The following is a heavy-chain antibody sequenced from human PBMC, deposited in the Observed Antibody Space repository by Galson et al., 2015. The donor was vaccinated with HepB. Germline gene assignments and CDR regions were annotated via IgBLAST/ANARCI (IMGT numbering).Heavy chain of an antibody. CDR1: GFTFNIAW. CDR2: IKSKSSGGAT. CDR3: TTDRYPHDY. Sequence: SLRLSCAASGFTFNIAWMSWVRQAPGRGLEWIGRIKSKSSGGATDYAAPVKGRFTIPRADSENTLYLQLNSLKTEDTAVYYCTTDRYPHDYWGQGTLVTVSS. J-gene: IGHJ4*02. D-gene: IGHD1-1*01. V-gene: IGHV3-15*01.